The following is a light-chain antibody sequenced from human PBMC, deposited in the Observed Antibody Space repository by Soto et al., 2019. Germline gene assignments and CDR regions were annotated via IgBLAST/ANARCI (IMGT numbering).Light chain of an antibody. CDR3: QHRSIWPFT. CDR2: DVS. Sequence: EIVLTQSPATLSLSPGERATLSCRASETVNSYLAWYQQKPGQAPRLLIYDVSKRATGIPARFSGSGSGTDFTLAISSLEPDDFAVYYCQHRSIWPFTFGPGTKVEIK. J-gene: IGKJ3*01. V-gene: IGKV3-11*01. CDR1: ETVNSY.